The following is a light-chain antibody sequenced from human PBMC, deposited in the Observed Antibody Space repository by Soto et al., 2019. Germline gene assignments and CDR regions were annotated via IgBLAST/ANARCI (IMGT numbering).Light chain of an antibody. CDR1: QNVYNN. J-gene: IGKJ4*01. CDR3: QQCRNWPLT. Sequence: EIVMTQSPAPLSVSPGEGATLSCKASQNVYNNLAWYQQRPGQPPRLLIYDASTRATGISARFSGSGYGTEFTLTISSLQSEDFPVYFCQQCRNWPLTFGGGTKVEIK. V-gene: IGKV3-15*01. CDR2: DAS.